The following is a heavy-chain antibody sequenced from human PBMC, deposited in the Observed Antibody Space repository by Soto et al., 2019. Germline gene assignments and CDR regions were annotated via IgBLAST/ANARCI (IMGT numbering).Heavy chain of an antibody. V-gene: IGHV1-69*02. J-gene: IGHJ6*02. CDR3: ARLRDSDGMDV. D-gene: IGHD1-26*01. CDR1: GGTFSSYT. Sequence: QVQLVQSGAEVKKPGSSVKVSCKASGGTFSSYTISWVRQAPGQGLEWMGRIIPILGIANYAQKFQGRVTNTADKSTSTGYMELSSLRSEDTAVYYCARLRDSDGMDVWGQGTTVTVSS. CDR2: IIPILGIA.